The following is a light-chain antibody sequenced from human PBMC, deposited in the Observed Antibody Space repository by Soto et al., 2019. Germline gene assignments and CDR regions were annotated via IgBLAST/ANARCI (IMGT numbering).Light chain of an antibody. J-gene: IGKJ1*01. Sequence: ESVLAQSPGTLSLSPGERATLSCRASQTISSRYLTWYQQKPGQVPRLLIYGASSRATGIPDRFSGSGSGTDFTLTISRLEPEDVAVYYCQHSGNSHGTFGQGTKVDIK. V-gene: IGKV3-20*01. CDR2: GAS. CDR3: QHSGNSHGT. CDR1: QTISSRY.